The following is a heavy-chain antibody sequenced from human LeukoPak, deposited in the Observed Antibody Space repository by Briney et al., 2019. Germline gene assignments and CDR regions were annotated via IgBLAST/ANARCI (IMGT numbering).Heavy chain of an antibody. CDR2: IKEDGSVK. CDR1: GFTFSSYW. Sequence: GGSLRLSCVDSGFTFSSYWMSWVRQAPGKGLEWVANIKEDGSVKYYVDSAKGRFTISRDNAKNSLYLQVNSLRAEDTAVYYCARDHVDGFFDNWGQGTLVTVSS. J-gene: IGHJ4*02. V-gene: IGHV3-7*01. CDR3: ARDHVDGFFDN. D-gene: IGHD3-10*01.